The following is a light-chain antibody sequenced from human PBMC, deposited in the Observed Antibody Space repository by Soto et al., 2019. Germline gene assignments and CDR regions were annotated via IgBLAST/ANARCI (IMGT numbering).Light chain of an antibody. CDR3: QQVRGT. CDR2: DAS. J-gene: IGKJ1*01. V-gene: IGKV1-5*01. Sequence: DIQMTQSPSTLSASVGDRVTITCRASQSISSWLAWYQQKPGKAPKLLIYDASSFESGVPSRCSGSGSGTEFTLTISSLQPDDFATYDCQQVRGTFGHGTKVEIK. CDR1: QSISSW.